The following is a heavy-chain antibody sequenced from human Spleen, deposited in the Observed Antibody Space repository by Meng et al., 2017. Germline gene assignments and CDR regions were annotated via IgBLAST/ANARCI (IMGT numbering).Heavy chain of an antibody. J-gene: IGHJ4*02. CDR2: IYSGGST. Sequence: LSLTCADSGFIVSSNYMSWVRQAPGKGLEWVSVIYSGGSTYYADSVKGRFTISRDNSKNTLYLQMNSLRAEDTAVYYCARDTAMVKLTLWGQGTLVTVSS. CDR3: ARDTAMVKLTL. D-gene: IGHD5-18*01. CDR1: GFIVSSNY. V-gene: IGHV3-66*02.